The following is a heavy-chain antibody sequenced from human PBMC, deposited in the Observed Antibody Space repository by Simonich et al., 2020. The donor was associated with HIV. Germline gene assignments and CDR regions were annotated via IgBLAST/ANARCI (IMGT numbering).Heavy chain of an antibody. Sequence: QVQLVQSGAEVKKPGASVKVSCKTSGYIFTSYAISLVRQAPGQGLEWMGWISAYNGNTDSAQKFRGRLTLTTDTSTTTAYMELRSLRSDDTAVYYCARDLPIGSYFDYWGQGTLVTVSS. D-gene: IGHD1-26*01. V-gene: IGHV1-18*01. J-gene: IGHJ4*02. CDR3: ARDLPIGSYFDY. CDR1: GYIFTSYA. CDR2: ISAYNGNT.